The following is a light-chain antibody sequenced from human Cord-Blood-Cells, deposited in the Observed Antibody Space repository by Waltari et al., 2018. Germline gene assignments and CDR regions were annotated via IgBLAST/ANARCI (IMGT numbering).Light chain of an antibody. J-gene: IGLJ2*01. CDR2: DVS. V-gene: IGLV2-14*01. CDR3: SSYTSSSVV. Sequence: QSALTQPASVSGSPGQSITISCTGPSSHVGGFNYVSWYQQHPSKAPKPMIYDVSNRPSGVSNRFSGSKSGNTASLTISGLQAEDEADYYCSSYTSSSVVFGGGTKLTVL. CDR1: SSHVGGFNY.